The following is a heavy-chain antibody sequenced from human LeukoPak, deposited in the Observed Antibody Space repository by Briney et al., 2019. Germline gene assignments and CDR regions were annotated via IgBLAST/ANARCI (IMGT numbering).Heavy chain of an antibody. CDR2: NFPSHSDT. Sequence: GESLKIFCKGSGYSFNSYWIGSVRRLPGEDVVGMGLNFPSHSDTRNNPSYQGKVTITAYKSIGTDYLQWKSQKTSDTAMYYCARRYYDSSGYSRHFDYWGQGTLVTVSS. J-gene: IGHJ4*02. CDR1: GYSFNSYW. V-gene: IGHV5-51*01. CDR3: ARRYYDSSGYSRHFDY. D-gene: IGHD3-22*01.